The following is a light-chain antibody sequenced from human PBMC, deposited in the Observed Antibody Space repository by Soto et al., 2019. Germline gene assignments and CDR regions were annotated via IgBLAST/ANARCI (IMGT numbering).Light chain of an antibody. CDR1: QSINTY. V-gene: IGKV1-39*01. J-gene: IGKJ2*01. CDR3: QQSYNTPPFT. CDR2: AAS. Sequence: DIQMTQSPSSLSASVGDRVTITCRASQSINTYLNWYQQKPGKAPKFLIHAASGLQSGVPSRFSGSGSGTFFTLTIRSLQPEDVATYYCQQSYNTPPFTFGQGTKVDIK.